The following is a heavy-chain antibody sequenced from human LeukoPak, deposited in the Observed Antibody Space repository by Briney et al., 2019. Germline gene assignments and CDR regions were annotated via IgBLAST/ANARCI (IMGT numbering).Heavy chain of an antibody. D-gene: IGHD5-18*01. Sequence: GGSLRLSCAASGFTFGHYAMSWVRQAPGKGLEWVSLIRADGDSTLYADSVKGRFSISRDNSKDTLFLQMNGLRAEDTAVYYCAKEPAFLQLCYYFDYWGQGTLVTVSS. V-gene: IGHV3-23*01. CDR3: AKEPAFLQLCYYFDY. J-gene: IGHJ4*02. CDR1: GFTFGHYA. CDR2: IRADGDST.